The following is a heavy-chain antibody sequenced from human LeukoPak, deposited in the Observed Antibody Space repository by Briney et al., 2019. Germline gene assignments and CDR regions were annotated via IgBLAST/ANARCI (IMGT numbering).Heavy chain of an antibody. Sequence: GGSLRLSCAASGFTFSSYAMSWVRQAPGKGLEWVSSISSSSSYIYYADSVKGRFTISRDNAKNSLYLQMNSLRAEDTAVYYCARDEVGAPDYWGQGTLVTVSS. CDR2: ISSSSSYI. D-gene: IGHD1-26*01. V-gene: IGHV3-21*01. CDR3: ARDEVGAPDY. J-gene: IGHJ4*02. CDR1: GFTFSSYA.